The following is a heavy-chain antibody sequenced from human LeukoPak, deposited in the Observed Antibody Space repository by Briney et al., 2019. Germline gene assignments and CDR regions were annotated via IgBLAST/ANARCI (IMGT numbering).Heavy chain of an antibody. CDR2: IYYSGST. CDR1: GGSISSGGYY. Sequence: PSQTLSLTCTVSGGSISSGGYYWSWIRQHPGQGLEWIGYIYYSGSTYYNPSLKSRVTISVDTSKNQFSLKLSSVTAADTAVYYCARSGVLKWFDPWGQGTLVTVSS. J-gene: IGHJ5*02. V-gene: IGHV4-31*03. D-gene: IGHD2-8*01. CDR3: ARSGVLKWFDP.